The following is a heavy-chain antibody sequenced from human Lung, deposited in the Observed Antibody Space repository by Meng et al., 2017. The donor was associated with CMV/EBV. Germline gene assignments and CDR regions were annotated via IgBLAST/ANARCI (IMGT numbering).Heavy chain of an antibody. V-gene: IGHV3-15*01. D-gene: IGHD1-26*01. Sequence: SCAAFGFTFSNVWMSWVRQAPGKGLEWVGRIKNKFDGETTDYASPVKGRFTISRDDSKNTLYPQMNSLKTEDTAVYYGIRTGSYGYWGQGTLVTVSS. J-gene: IGHJ4*02. CDR1: GFTFSNVW. CDR3: IRTGSYGY. CDR2: IKNKFDGETT.